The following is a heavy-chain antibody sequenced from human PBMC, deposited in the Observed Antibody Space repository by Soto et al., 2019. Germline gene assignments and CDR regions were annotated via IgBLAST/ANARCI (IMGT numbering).Heavy chain of an antibody. CDR2: LSYYERDK. D-gene: IGHD4-4*01. Sequence: QVQLVESGGDVVQPGRSLRLSCETFGFSFSSYVLHWVRQAPGKGLEWVAVLSYYERDKYYADSVKGRFTISRDNSKNTLYLQMNSLRTEDTAVYYCAREGSGDAYSAGGAMDCWGQGTLVTVSS. CDR3: AREGSGDAYSAGGAMDC. V-gene: IGHV3-30*04. J-gene: IGHJ4*02. CDR1: GFSFSSYV.